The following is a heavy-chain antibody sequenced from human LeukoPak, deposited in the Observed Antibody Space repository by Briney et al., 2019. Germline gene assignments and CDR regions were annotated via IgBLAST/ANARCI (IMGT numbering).Heavy chain of an antibody. Sequence: GGSLRLSCAASGFTFNNYGMSWVRQAPGKGLEWVSTISGGRTYYADPVKGRFTISRDNSKNTLYLQMNRLGAEDTAVYYCAKDPLGRFDPWGQGTLVTVSS. CDR1: GFTFNNYG. J-gene: IGHJ5*02. D-gene: IGHD1-14*01. CDR3: AKDPLGRFDP. CDR2: ISGGRT. V-gene: IGHV3-23*01.